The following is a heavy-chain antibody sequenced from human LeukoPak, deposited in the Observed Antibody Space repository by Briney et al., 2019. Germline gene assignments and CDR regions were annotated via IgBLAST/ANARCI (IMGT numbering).Heavy chain of an antibody. Sequence: GGALRLSCAASGFTFSQFAVHWGRPAPGKGVEWVADISHDGRNTYYADSVKGRFTISRDNSKNTLYLQMNSLRTEDTAVYYCARDSNSDFWSGYYTNYFDYWGQGTLVTVSS. CDR2: ISHDGRNT. V-gene: IGHV3-30*04. CDR3: ARDSNSDFWSGYYTNYFDY. J-gene: IGHJ4*02. D-gene: IGHD3-3*01. CDR1: GFTFSQFA.